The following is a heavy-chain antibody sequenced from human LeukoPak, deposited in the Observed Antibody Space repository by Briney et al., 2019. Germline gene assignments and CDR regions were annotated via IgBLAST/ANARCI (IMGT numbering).Heavy chain of an antibody. CDR2: IYTSGST. CDR1: GGSISSGSYY. D-gene: IGHD2-2*01. V-gene: IGHV4-61*02. CDR3: ASEGRYCSSTSCSLFDY. Sequence: SETLSLTCTVSGGSISSGSYYWSWIWQPAGKGLEWIGRIYTSGSTNYNPSLKSRVTISVDTSKNQFSLKLSPVTAADTAVYYCASEGRYCSSTSCSLFDYWGQGTLVTVSS. J-gene: IGHJ4*02.